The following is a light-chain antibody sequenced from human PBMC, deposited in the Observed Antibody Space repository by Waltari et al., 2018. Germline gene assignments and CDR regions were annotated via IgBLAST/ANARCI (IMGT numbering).Light chain of an antibody. CDR2: DAS. V-gene: IGKV1-5*01. CDR1: QIIDTW. Sequence: DIQMTQSPSTLSASVGDRVPITCRASQIIDTWLAWYQQKAGKAPKLLIYDASIVQSGVPSRFSGGGSGTEFSLTINSLQPDDFATYYCQQYNDRVLTFGQGT. J-gene: IGKJ2*01. CDR3: QQYNDRVLT.